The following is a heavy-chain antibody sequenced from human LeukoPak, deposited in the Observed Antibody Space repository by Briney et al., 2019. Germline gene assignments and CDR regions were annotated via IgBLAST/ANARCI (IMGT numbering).Heavy chain of an antibody. V-gene: IGHV1-46*01. CDR3: ARGREVIAYYYYYYMDV. Sequence: ASVKVSCKASGYTFTSYYMHWVRQAPGQGLEWMGIINPSGGSTSYAQKFQGRVTMTRDTSTSTVYMELSSLRSEDTAVYYCARGREVIAYYYYYYMDVWGKGTTVTVSS. CDR1: GYTFTSYY. CDR2: INPSGGST. D-gene: IGHD2/OR15-2a*01. J-gene: IGHJ6*03.